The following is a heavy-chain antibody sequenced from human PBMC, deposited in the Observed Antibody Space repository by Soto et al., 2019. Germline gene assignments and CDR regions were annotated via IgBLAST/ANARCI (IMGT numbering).Heavy chain of an antibody. J-gene: IGHJ3*02. CDR3: ARGKYRWENNNAFDI. CDR1: GFSVSSYY. Sequence: HPGGSLRLSCAASGFSVSSYYMNWVRQTPDKGLEWVSLFLSGGTTFYAESVEGRFTVSRDNSRNTLLLQMNSLRAEDTAVYYCARGKYRWENNNAFDIWGQGTMVTV. V-gene: IGHV3-53*01. D-gene: IGHD5-12*01. CDR2: FLSGGTT.